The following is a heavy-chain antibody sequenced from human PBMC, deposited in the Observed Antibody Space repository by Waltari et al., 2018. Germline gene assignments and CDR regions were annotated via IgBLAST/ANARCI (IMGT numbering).Heavy chain of an antibody. CDR2: IYYSGST. Sequence: QLQLQESGPGLLKPSETLSLTCTVSGGPISSSSYYWGGISQPPGKGLEWIGSIYYSGSTYYNPSLKSRVTISVDTSKNQFSLKLSSVTAADTAVYYCARDQIAAAGNFWDWGQGTLVTVSS. CDR3: ARDQIAAAGNFWD. J-gene: IGHJ4*02. V-gene: IGHV4-39*07. CDR1: GGPISSSSYY. D-gene: IGHD6-13*01.